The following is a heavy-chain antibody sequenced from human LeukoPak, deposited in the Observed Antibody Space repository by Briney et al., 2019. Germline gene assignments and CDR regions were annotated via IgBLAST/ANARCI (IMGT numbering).Heavy chain of an antibody. CDR3: ARDRDTRVGPTDIDY. J-gene: IGHJ4*02. V-gene: IGHV3-30*04. D-gene: IGHD5-18*01. CDR2: ISCDGSNK. Sequence: PGRSLRLSCAASGFTFSNYAMHWVRQAPGKGLEWVAVISCDGSNKYYADSVKGRFTISRDNSKNTVYLQMNSLRAEDTAVYYCARDRDTRVGPTDIDYWGQGTLVTVSS. CDR1: GFTFSNYA.